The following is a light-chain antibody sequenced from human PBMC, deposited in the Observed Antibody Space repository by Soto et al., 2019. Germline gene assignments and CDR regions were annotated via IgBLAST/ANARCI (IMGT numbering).Light chain of an antibody. V-gene: IGKV3-11*01. Sequence: EIVLTQSPATLSLSPGERATLSCRASQSVGSCLAWYQQKPGQAPRLLINDSSNRATGIPARFSGSGSGTDFTLTISSLEPEDFAGYYCQQRNDWPLTFGGGTKVEIK. J-gene: IGKJ4*01. CDR1: QSVGSC. CDR2: DSS. CDR3: QQRNDWPLT.